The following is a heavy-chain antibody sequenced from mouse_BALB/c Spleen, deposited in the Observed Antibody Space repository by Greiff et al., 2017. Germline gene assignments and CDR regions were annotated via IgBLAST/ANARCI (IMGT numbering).Heavy chain of an antibody. D-gene: IGHD2-4*01. CDR3: AREWNDYDVGYYAMDY. CDR1: GYSITSGYY. J-gene: IGHJ4*01. CDR2: ISYDGSN. Sequence: EVKLVESGPGLVKPSQSLSLTCSVTGYSITSGYYWNWIRQFPGNKLEWMGYISYDGSNNYNPSLKNRISITRDTSKNQFFLKLNSVTTEDTATYYCAREWNDYDVGYYAMDYWGQGTSVTVSS. V-gene: IGHV3-6*02.